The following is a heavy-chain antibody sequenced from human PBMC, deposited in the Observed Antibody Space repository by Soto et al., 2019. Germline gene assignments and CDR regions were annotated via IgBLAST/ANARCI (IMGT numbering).Heavy chain of an antibody. V-gene: IGHV1-46*01. CDR2: ISPSGGST. Sequence: ASVKVSCKASGYTFTSYYMHWVRQAPGQGLEWMGIISPSGGSTSYAQKFQGRVTMTRDRSTSTAYMELRSLRSDDTAVYFCARDLAGSGSYYTNYWGQGTLVTVSS. CDR3: ARDLAGSGSYYTNY. D-gene: IGHD3-10*01. CDR1: GYTFTSYY. J-gene: IGHJ4*02.